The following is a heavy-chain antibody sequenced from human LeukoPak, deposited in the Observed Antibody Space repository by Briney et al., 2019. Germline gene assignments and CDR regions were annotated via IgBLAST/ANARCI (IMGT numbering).Heavy chain of an antibody. J-gene: IGHJ4*02. Sequence: SETLSLTCTVSGGSISSYYWSWIRQPAGKGLEWIGRIYTSGSTNYNPSLKSRVTMSVDTSKSQFSLKLSSVTAADTAVYYCAREHYYDSSGMGFDYWGQGTLATVSS. D-gene: IGHD3-22*01. V-gene: IGHV4-4*07. CDR1: GGSISSYY. CDR3: AREHYYDSSGMGFDY. CDR2: IYTSGST.